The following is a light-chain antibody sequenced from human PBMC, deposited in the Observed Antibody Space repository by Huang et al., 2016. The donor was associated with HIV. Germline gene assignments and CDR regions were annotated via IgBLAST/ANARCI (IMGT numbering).Light chain of an antibody. V-gene: IGKV3D-15*01. CDR1: QGVSNN. Sequence: EIVMTQSPATLSVSPGERATLSCRASQGVSNNIAWYQQKPGQTPRLLIHGASTRATGIAAKFVGRGSGTDFTLTITSLQPEDAAVYYCQHYNNWPPWTFGPGTQVEI. J-gene: IGKJ1*01. CDR3: QHYNNWPPWT. CDR2: GAS.